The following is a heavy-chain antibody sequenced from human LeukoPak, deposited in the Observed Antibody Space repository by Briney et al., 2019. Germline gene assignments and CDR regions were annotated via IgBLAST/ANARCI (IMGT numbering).Heavy chain of an antibody. Sequence: GGSLRLSCAASGFTFSSYWMSWVRQAPGEGLGWVANIMQDGSEKYYVDSMKGRHTNSRDNAKNSLYLQMNNLRAEDTAVYYRERYYHRNYWFDHWGQGTLVTVSS. CDR2: IMQDGSEK. V-gene: IGHV3-7*01. CDR1: GFTFSSYW. D-gene: IGHD1-14*01. CDR3: ERYYHRNYWFDH. J-gene: IGHJ5*02.